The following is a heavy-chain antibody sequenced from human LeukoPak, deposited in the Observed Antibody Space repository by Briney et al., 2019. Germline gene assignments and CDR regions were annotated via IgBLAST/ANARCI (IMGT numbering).Heavy chain of an antibody. Sequence: SVKVSCKASGYTFTGHYMHWVRQAPGQGLEWMGGIIPIFGTANYAQKFQGRVTITADKSTSTAYMELSSLRSEDTAVYYCARDRLDDFWSGYYTGWFDPWGQGTLVTVSS. J-gene: IGHJ5*02. CDR1: GYTFTGHY. V-gene: IGHV1-69*06. CDR3: ARDRLDDFWSGYYTGWFDP. CDR2: IIPIFGTA. D-gene: IGHD3-3*01.